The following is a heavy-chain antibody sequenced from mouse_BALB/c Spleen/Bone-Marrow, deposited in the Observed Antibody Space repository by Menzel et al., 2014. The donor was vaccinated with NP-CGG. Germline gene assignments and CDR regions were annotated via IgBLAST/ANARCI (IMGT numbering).Heavy chain of an antibody. CDR3: ARTDGSSYFVY. V-gene: IGHV1-82*01. CDR2: IYPGDGDT. J-gene: IGHJ3*01. CDR1: GYAFSSSW. D-gene: IGHD1-1*01. Sequence: QVQLQQSGPELVKPGASVKISCRASGYAFSSSWMNWVKQRPGQGLEWIGRIYPGDGDTNYNGKFKGKATLTADKSSSTAYMQRSSLTSVDSAVYFCARTDGSSYFVYWGQGTLVTVSA.